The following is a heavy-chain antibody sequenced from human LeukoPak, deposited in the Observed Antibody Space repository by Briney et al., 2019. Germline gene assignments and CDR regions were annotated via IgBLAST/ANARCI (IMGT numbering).Heavy chain of an antibody. V-gene: IGHV1-46*01. Sequence: ASVNVSCKASGYTFTSYYMHWVRQAPGQGLEWMGIINPSGGSTSYAQKFQGRVTMTRDTSTSTVYMELSSLRSEDTAVYYCARAPYCGGDCYSRYFDYWGQGTLVTVSS. CDR3: ARAPYCGGDCYSRYFDY. CDR2: INPSGGST. CDR1: GYTFTSYY. J-gene: IGHJ4*02. D-gene: IGHD2-21*02.